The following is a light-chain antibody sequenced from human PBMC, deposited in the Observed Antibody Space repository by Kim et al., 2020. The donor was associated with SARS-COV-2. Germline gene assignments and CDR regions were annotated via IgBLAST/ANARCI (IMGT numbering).Light chain of an antibody. Sequence: ASPGDKVTITCRLTQNIARYLAWFQQRPGKAPQLLIYAAYTLHTWSPSRFSGSGSGTDFTLTINPLQSEDSATYFCQQYFDFPYTFGQGTKLEI. CDR1: QNIARY. V-gene: IGKV1D-8*02. J-gene: IGKJ2*01. CDR2: AAY. CDR3: QQYFDFPYT.